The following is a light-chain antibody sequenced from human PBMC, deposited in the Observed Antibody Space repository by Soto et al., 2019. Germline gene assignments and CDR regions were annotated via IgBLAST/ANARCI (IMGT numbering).Light chain of an antibody. J-gene: IGLJ1*01. CDR2: DVS. Sequence: QSVLTQPASVSGPPGQSITISCTGTSSDVGAYNSVSWYQQHPGKAPKLIIYDVSTRPSGISDRFSGSKSGNTASLTISGLQAEDESDYYCSSYTTSVTYVFGTGTKLTVL. V-gene: IGLV2-14*01. CDR1: SSDVGAYNS. CDR3: SSYTTSVTYV.